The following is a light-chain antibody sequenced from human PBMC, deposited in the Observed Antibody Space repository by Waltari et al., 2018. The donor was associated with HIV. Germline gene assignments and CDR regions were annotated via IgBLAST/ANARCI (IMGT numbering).Light chain of an antibody. V-gene: IGLV3-25*03. J-gene: IGLJ2*01. CDR1: AWPKQY. CDR2: KDT. CDR3: QSADSSGIYEV. Sequence: YELTPPPSMPGSPGLTARSTCSGHAWPKQYAYWYQRKPDQAPVLIIYKDTERPSGIPERFSGSNSGAMATLTISGVQAEDESAYYCQSADSSGIYEVFGGGTKVIVL.